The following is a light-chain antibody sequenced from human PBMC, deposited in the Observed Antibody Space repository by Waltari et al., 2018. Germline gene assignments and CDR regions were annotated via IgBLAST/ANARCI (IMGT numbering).Light chain of an antibody. CDR3: QSYDSSLGGAI. CDR1: SSNIGSGYV. J-gene: IGLJ2*01. V-gene: IGLV1-40*01. Sequence: QSILTQPPSVSGAPGQTVTIFCTGSSSNIGSGYVVHWYQQLPGKVPKVLIYGDNNRPSGCPDRFSGSKSATPASLAIAGLQADDEADYYCQSYDSSLGGAIFGGGTKLTVL. CDR2: GDN.